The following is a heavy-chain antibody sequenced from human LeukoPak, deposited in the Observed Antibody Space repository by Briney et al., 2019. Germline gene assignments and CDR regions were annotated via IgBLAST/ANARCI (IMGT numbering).Heavy chain of an antibody. CDR2: ISAYNGNT. J-gene: IGHJ4*02. CDR3: ATKSARGYSYGYEYFDY. CDR1: GYTFTSYG. Sequence: GASVKVSCKASGYTFTSYGISWVRQAPGQGLEWMGWISAYNGNTIYAQKFQGRVTMTEDTSTDTAYMELSSLRSEDTAVYYCATKSARGYSYGYEYFDYWGQGTLVTVSS. V-gene: IGHV1-18*01. D-gene: IGHD5-18*01.